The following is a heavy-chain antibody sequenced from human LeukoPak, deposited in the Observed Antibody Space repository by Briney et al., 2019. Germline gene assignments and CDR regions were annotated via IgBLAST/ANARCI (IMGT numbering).Heavy chain of an antibody. CDR1: GFTFSSYA. D-gene: IGHD3-22*01. J-gene: IGHJ4*02. Sequence: GGSLRLSCAASGFTFSSYAMSGVRQAPGKGLEWVSAISGSGGSTYYADSVKGRFTISRDNSKNTLYLQMNSLRAEDTAVYYCAKTQYYYDSSGCFDYWGQGTLVTVSS. V-gene: IGHV3-23*01. CDR3: AKTQYYYDSSGCFDY. CDR2: ISGSGGST.